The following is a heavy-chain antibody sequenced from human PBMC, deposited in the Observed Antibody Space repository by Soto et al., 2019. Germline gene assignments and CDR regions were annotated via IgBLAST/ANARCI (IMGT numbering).Heavy chain of an antibody. J-gene: IGHJ4*02. D-gene: IGHD6-13*01. Sequence: EVQLVESGGGLVQPGGSLRLSCAASGFTFSSYSMNWVRQAPGKGLEWVSYISTSSGTIYYADSVKGRFTISRDNAKNSLYLQMNSLRAEDTGVYYCARGGPGSSWTQLFDSWGQGTLVTVSS. V-gene: IGHV3-48*01. CDR3: ARGGPGSSWTQLFDS. CDR1: GFTFSSYS. CDR2: ISTSSGTI.